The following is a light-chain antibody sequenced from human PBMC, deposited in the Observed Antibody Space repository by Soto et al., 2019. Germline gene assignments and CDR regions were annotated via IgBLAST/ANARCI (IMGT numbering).Light chain of an antibody. CDR2: EVS. CDR1: SSDVGGYNY. V-gene: IGLV2-8*01. J-gene: IGLJ2*01. Sequence: QSVVTQPPSASGSPGQSVTISCTGTSSDVGGYNYVSWYQQHPGKAPKLMIYEVSKRPSGVPDRFSGSKSGNTASLTVSGLHAEDEADYYCSSYAGSNNLVFGGGTKVTVL. CDR3: SSYAGSNNLV.